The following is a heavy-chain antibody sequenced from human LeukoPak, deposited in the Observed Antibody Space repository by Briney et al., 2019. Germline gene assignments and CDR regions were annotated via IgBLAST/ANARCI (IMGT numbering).Heavy chain of an antibody. V-gene: IGHV3-23*01. Sequence: GGSLRLSCAASGFTFSSYAMSWVRQAPGKGLEWVSAISGSGGSTYYADSVKGRFTISRDNSKNTLYLQMNSLRAEDTAVYYCARRYSYGSYYFDYWGQGTLVTVSS. CDR2: ISGSGGST. CDR3: ARRYSYGSYYFDY. J-gene: IGHJ4*02. CDR1: GFTFSSYA. D-gene: IGHD5-18*01.